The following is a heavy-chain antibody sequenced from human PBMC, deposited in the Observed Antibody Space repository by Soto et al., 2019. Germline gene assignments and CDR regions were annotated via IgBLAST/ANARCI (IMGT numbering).Heavy chain of an antibody. Sequence: GGSLRLSCAASGLTFSSYAMSWVRQAPGKGLEWVSAISGSGGSTDYADSMKGRFTISRDNSKNSLYLQMNSLRAEDTALYHCARAPAAGAGRYFQHWGQGTLVTVSS. CDR3: ARAPAAGAGRYFQH. J-gene: IGHJ1*01. CDR2: ISGSGGST. V-gene: IGHV3-23*01. CDR1: GLTFSSYA. D-gene: IGHD6-13*01.